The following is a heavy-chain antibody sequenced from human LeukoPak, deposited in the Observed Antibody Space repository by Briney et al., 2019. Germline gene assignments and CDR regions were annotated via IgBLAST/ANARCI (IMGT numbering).Heavy chain of an antibody. D-gene: IGHD3-10*01. CDR1: GFTFSSYA. CDR2: ISYDGSNK. CDR3: AREWNYYGSGSYLGW. Sequence: GGSLRLSCAASGFTFSSYAMHWVRQAPGKGLEWVAVISYDGSNKYYADSVKGRFTISRDNSKNTLYLQMNSLRAEDTAVYYCAREWNYYGSGSYLGWWGQGTLVTVSS. J-gene: IGHJ4*02. V-gene: IGHV3-30-3*01.